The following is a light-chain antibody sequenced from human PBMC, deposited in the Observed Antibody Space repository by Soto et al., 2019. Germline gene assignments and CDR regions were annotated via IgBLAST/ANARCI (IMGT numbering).Light chain of an antibody. Sequence: QSVLTQPPSASGSPGQSVTISCTGSSSDVGGYNYVSWYQQHPGKAPKLMIYEVSKRPSGVPDRLSGSKSGNTASLTVSGLQAEDEADYYCSSDGGINTLVFGGGTKLTVL. CDR3: SSDGGINTLV. V-gene: IGLV2-8*01. J-gene: IGLJ2*01. CDR1: SSDVGGYNY. CDR2: EVS.